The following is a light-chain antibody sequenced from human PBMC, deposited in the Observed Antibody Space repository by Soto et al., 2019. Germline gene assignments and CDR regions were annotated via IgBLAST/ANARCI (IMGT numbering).Light chain of an antibody. CDR3: QQYGRSPFT. Sequence: EIVLTQSPGTLSLSPGERATLSCRASQSVSSNSLAWYQQTPGQAPRLLIYGASSRATGIPDRFSGSGSGTDFTHTISTLEPEDFAVYYCQQYGRSPFTFGQGTRLEIK. V-gene: IGKV3-20*01. CDR2: GAS. J-gene: IGKJ5*01. CDR1: QSVSSNS.